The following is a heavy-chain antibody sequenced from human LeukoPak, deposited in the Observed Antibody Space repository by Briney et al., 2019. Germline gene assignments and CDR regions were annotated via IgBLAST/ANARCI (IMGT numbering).Heavy chain of an antibody. CDR2: IYYSGRT. CDR1: GVSISTSSYY. D-gene: IGHD3-22*01. Sequence: PSETLSLTCTVSGVSISTSSYYWGWIRQPPGKGLEWIGNIYYSGRTYYSPSLKSRVTISVDTSKNQFSLKLSSVTAADTAVYYCARHGMDYYDSSGYYLDYWGQGTLVTVSS. CDR3: ARHGMDYYDSSGYYLDY. J-gene: IGHJ4*02. V-gene: IGHV4-39*07.